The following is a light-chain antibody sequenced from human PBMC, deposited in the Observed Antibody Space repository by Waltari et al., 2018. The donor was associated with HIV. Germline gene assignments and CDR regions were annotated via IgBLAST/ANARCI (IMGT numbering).Light chain of an antibody. CDR1: PGISNY. Sequence: DIQMTQSPSSLSASVGDRVTITCRASPGISNYLAWYQQKPGEVPKLLIYAASTLQSGVPSRFSGSGSGTDFTLTISSLQPEDVATYYCQKYNRAPTWTFGQGTKVEIK. CDR2: AAS. V-gene: IGKV1-27*01. J-gene: IGKJ1*01. CDR3: QKYNRAPTWT.